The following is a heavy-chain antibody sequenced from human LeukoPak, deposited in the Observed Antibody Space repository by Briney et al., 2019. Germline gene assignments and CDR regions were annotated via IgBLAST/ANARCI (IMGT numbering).Heavy chain of an antibody. V-gene: IGHV1-69*01. CDR1: GGTFSSYA. J-gene: IGHJ4*02. CDR3: ARSPYYYGSGSSGYFDY. D-gene: IGHD3-10*01. CDR2: IIPIFGTA. Sequence: ASVKVSCKASGGTFSSYAIIWVRQAPGQGLEWMGGIIPIFGTANYAQKFQGRVTITADESTSTAYMELSSLRSEDTAVYYCARSPYYYGSGSSGYFDYWGQGTLVTVSS.